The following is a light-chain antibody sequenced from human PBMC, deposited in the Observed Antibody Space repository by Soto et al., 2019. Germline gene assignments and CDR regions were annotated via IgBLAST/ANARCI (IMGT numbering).Light chain of an antibody. Sequence: EVVMMQNPRTLSVSAGERATLSCRASQRNNNNLAWYQRTPGQAPSLLIYGASTRATGIPDRFSGSGSGTEITITLSSLQSEDIEAYFCQQYANWPLTFGGGTKVDIK. CDR3: QQYANWPLT. J-gene: IGKJ4*01. V-gene: IGKV3-15*01. CDR1: QRNNNN. CDR2: GAS.